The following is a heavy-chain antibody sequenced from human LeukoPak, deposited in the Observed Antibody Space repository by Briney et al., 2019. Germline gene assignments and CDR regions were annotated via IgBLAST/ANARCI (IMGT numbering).Heavy chain of an antibody. CDR3: ARERSTGIAVAGIISA. D-gene: IGHD6-19*01. Sequence: SETLSLTCTVSGGSISSGSYYWSWIRQPAGKGLEWIGRIYTSGSTNYNPSLKSRVTISVDTSKNQFSLKLSSVTAADTAVYCCARERSTGIAVAGIISAWGQGTLVTVSS. J-gene: IGHJ4*02. CDR1: GGSISSGSYY. CDR2: IYTSGST. V-gene: IGHV4-61*02.